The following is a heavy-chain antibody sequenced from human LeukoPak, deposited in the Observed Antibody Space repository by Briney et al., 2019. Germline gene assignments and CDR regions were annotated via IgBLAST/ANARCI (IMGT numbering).Heavy chain of an antibody. CDR3: ARERRGYYDYENYFDY. CDR2: INPSGGST. Sequence: ASVKVSCKASGYTFTGYYMHWVRQAPGQGLEWMGIINPSGGSTSYAQKFQGRVTMTRDTSTSTVYMELSSLRSEDTAVYYCARERRGYYDYENYFDYWGQGTLVTVSS. J-gene: IGHJ4*02. D-gene: IGHD3-22*01. CDR1: GYTFTGYY. V-gene: IGHV1-46*01.